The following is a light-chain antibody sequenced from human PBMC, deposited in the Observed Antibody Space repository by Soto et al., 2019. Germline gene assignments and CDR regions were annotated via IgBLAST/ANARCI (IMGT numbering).Light chain of an antibody. Sequence: PGERATLSCRASQSVSGIHFAWYQQKPGQAPRLLIYGASNRATGTPDRFSASGSGTDFTLTISRLEPEDVAVYYCQQYGSSPLWTFGQGTKVQIK. V-gene: IGKV3-20*01. CDR3: QQYGSSPLWT. J-gene: IGKJ1*01. CDR1: QSVSGIH. CDR2: GAS.